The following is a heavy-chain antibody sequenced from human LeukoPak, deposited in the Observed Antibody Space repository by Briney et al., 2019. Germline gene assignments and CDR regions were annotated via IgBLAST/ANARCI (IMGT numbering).Heavy chain of an antibody. D-gene: IGHD6-13*01. J-gene: IGHJ4*02. CDR2: GDYSGGT. V-gene: IGHV4-39*07. CDR3: ARETAAGLYYFYY. CDR1: GDSFSSVTDY. Sequence: SETLSLTCTVSGDSFSSVTDYWAWIRQPPGKGLEWIASGDYSGGTYYNPSLESRVAISADMSKNQYSLKLTSVTGADTAVYYCARETAAGLYYFYYWGQGTLVTVSS.